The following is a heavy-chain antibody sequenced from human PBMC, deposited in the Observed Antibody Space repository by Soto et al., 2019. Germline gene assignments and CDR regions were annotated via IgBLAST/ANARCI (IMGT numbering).Heavy chain of an antibody. CDR1: GGTFSGYT. CDR3: TSYDIVTGASK. CDR2: IIPIFDTV. J-gene: IGHJ4*02. D-gene: IGHD3-9*01. Sequence: QVQLVQSGSEVRKPGSSVKVSCRSSGGTFSGYTISWVRQAPGQGLEWLGGIIPIFDTVNYAQKLQGRLTINAHNSTTAAYMVLSGRRYADTAMYYCTSYDIVTGASKRGQGTLVTVSS. V-gene: IGHV1-69*14.